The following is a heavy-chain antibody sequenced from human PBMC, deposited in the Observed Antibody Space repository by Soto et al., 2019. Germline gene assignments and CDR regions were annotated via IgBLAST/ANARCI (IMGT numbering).Heavy chain of an antibody. CDR3: ARGSYYYDSSGYYHY. D-gene: IGHD3-22*01. J-gene: IGHJ4*02. CDR2: IYYAGTT. Sequence: PSETLSLTCSVSGGSLSGYYWTWTRQPPGKGLEWIGYIYYAGTTAYNPSLKSRLTISLDTPKNQFSLKLSSVTAADTAVYYCARGSYYYDSSGYYHYWGQETLVTVSS. V-gene: IGHV4-59*08. CDR1: GGSLSGYY.